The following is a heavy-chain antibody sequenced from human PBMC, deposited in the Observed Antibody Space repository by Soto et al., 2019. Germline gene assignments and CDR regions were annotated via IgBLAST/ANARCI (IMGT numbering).Heavy chain of an antibody. CDR2: INHSGST. D-gene: IGHD3-3*01. CDR1: GGSFSGYY. CDR3: ARGGYYDFWSGYYANWLDP. J-gene: IGHJ5*02. V-gene: IGHV4-34*01. Sequence: PSETLSLTCAVYGGSFSGYYWSWIRQPPGKGLEWIGEINHSGSTNYNPSLKSRVTISVDTSKNQFSLKLSSVTAADTAVYYCARGGYYDFWSGYYANWLDPWGQGTPVTVS.